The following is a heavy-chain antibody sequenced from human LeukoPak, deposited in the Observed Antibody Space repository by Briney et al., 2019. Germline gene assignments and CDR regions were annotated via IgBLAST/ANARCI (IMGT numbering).Heavy chain of an antibody. Sequence: GRSLRLSCAASGFTFDDYAMHWVRQAPGKGLEWVSGISWDSGSIGYADSVKGRFTISRDNAKNSLYLQMSNLRAEDTAVYFCARGGGLDVWGQGATVTVSS. CDR1: GFTFDDYA. D-gene: IGHD3-16*01. CDR3: ARGGGLDV. J-gene: IGHJ6*02. CDR2: ISWDSGSI. V-gene: IGHV3-9*01.